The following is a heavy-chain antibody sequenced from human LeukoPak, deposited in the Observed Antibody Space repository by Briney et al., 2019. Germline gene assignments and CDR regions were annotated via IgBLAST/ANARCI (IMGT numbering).Heavy chain of an antibody. J-gene: IGHJ4*02. D-gene: IGHD2-15*01. Sequence: ASVKVSCKASGYTFTCYYMHWVRQAPGQGLGWMGWINPNSGGTNYAQKFQGRVTMTRDTSISTAYMELSRLRSDDTAVYYCARAYCSGGSCHVANFDYWGQGTLVTVSS. CDR3: ARAYCSGGSCHVANFDY. V-gene: IGHV1-2*02. CDR1: GYTFTCYY. CDR2: INPNSGGT.